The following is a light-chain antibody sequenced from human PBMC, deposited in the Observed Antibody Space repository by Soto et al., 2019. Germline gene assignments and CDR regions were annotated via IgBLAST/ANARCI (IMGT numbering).Light chain of an antibody. CDR3: SSYTTSRTLV. Sequence: QSVLTQPASVSGSPGQSITISCTGTTSDVGAYDYVSWYQQQPDKAPKLMIYDVTSRPSGVSHRFSGSKSGNTASLTISGLQAEDEGDYYCSSYTTSRTLVFGGGTKLTVL. CDR1: TSDVGAYDY. CDR2: DVT. V-gene: IGLV2-14*03. J-gene: IGLJ2*01.